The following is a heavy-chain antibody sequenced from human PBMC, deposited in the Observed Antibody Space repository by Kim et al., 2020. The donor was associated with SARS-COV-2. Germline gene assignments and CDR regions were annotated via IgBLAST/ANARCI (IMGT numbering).Heavy chain of an antibody. D-gene: IGHD1-1*01. V-gene: IGHV3-7*01. CDR3: TRGHNHLEV. CDR1: GFSYRMYW. J-gene: IGHJ6*01. CDR2: VNQDGSQK. Sequence: GGSLRLSCAASGFSYRMYWMSWVRQAPGKGLDWVASVNQDGSQKYYVDSVKGRFIISRDNAENSLYLQMDDLRTEDTAVFFCTRGHNHLEVWGQG.